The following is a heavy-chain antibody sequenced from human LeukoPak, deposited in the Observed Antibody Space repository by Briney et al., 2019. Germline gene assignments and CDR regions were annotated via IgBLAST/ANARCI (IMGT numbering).Heavy chain of an antibody. CDR1: GGSISSYY. CDR3: ARETGIWFGESDYYYYMDV. CDR2: IYYSGST. Sequence: PSETLSLTCTVSGGSISSYYWSWIRQPPGKGLEWIGYIYYSGSTNYNPSLKSRVTISVDTSKNQFSLKLSSVTAADTAVYYCARETGIWFGESDYYYYMDVWGKGTTVTVSS. V-gene: IGHV4-59*01. J-gene: IGHJ6*03. D-gene: IGHD3-10*01.